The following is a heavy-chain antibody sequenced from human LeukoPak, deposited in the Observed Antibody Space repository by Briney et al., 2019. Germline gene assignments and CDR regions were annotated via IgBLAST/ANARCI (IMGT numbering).Heavy chain of an antibody. CDR1: GGSISSSSYY. D-gene: IGHD6-13*01. CDR3: ARRIIAAAGNIRQPKNWFDP. Sequence: SETLSLTCTVSGGSISSSSYYWSWIRQPPGKGLEWIGEINHSGSTNYNPSLKSRVTISVDTSKNQFSLKLSSVTAADTAVYYCARRIIAAAGNIRQPKNWFDPWGQGTLVTVSS. CDR2: INHSGST. J-gene: IGHJ5*02. V-gene: IGHV4-39*07.